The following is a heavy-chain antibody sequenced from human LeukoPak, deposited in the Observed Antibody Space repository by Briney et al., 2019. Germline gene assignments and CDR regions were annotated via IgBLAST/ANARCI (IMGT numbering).Heavy chain of an antibody. Sequence: PGRSLRLSCAASGFTFDDYAMHWVRQAPGKGLEWVSGICWNSGSIGYADSVKGRFTISRDNAKNSLYLQMNSLRAEDTALYYCAKGGGYCSGGSCPIPDDAFDIWGQGTMVTVSS. V-gene: IGHV3-9*01. CDR3: AKGGGYCSGGSCPIPDDAFDI. CDR2: ICWNSGSI. J-gene: IGHJ3*02. D-gene: IGHD2-15*01. CDR1: GFTFDDYA.